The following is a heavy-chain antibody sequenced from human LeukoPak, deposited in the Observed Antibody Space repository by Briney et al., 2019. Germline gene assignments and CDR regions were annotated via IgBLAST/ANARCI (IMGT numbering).Heavy chain of an antibody. Sequence: ASVNVSCKVSGYTLTELSMHWVRQAPGKGLEWMGGFDPEDGETIYAQKFQGRVTMTEDTSTDTAYMELSSLRSEDTAVYYCATGDDKIAAAGTFGYWGQGTLVTVSS. CDR1: GYTLTELS. CDR2: FDPEDGET. V-gene: IGHV1-24*01. CDR3: ATGDDKIAAAGTFGY. D-gene: IGHD6-13*01. J-gene: IGHJ4*02.